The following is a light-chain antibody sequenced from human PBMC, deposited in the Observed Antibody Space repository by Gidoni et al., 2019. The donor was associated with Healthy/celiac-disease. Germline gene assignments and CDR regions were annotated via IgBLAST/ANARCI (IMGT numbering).Light chain of an antibody. V-gene: IGLV2-23*01. J-gene: IGLJ3*02. Sequence: HSALPQHASVSRSPGHSITIYCTVTSSAFWFYNLVSWYQQHPGKAYKLMIYEGSKRPSGVSNRFSGSKSGNTASLTISGLQAEDEADYYCCSYAGSGTLVFGGGTKLTVL. CDR3: CSYAGSGTLV. CDR1: SSAFWFYNL. CDR2: EGS.